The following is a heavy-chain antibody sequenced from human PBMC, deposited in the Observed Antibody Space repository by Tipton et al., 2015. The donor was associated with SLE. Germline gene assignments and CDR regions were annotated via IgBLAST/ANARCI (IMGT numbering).Heavy chain of an antibody. J-gene: IGHJ2*01. CDR1: GGSFSGYY. CDR3: ARGRPQLACYFDL. CDR2: IYTSGST. Sequence: TLSLTCAVYGGSFSGYYWSWIRQPAGKGLEWIGRIYTSGSTNYNPSLKSRVTMSVDTSKNQFSLKLSSVTAADTAVYYCARGRPQLACYFDLWGRGTLVTVSS. V-gene: IGHV4-59*10. D-gene: IGHD6-13*01.